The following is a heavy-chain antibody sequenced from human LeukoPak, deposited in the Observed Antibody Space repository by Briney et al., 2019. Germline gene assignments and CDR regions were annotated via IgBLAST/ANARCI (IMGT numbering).Heavy chain of an antibody. Sequence: GGSLRLSCAASGFTFSSYSMNWVRQAPGKGLEWVSSISSSSSYIYYADSVKGRFTISRDNAKSSLYLQMNSLRAEDTAVYYCARDAIFGVVIDYWGQGTLVTVSS. CDR2: ISSSSSYI. V-gene: IGHV3-21*01. J-gene: IGHJ4*02. CDR3: ARDAIFGVVIDY. D-gene: IGHD3-3*01. CDR1: GFTFSSYS.